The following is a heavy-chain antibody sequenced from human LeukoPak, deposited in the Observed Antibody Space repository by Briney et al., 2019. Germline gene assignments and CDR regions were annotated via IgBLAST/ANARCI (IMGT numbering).Heavy chain of an antibody. D-gene: IGHD6-13*01. Sequence: SETLSLTCAVYGGSFSGYYWSWIRQPPGKGLEWIGEINHSGSTNYNPSLKSRVTTSVDTSKNQFSLKLSSVTAADTAVYYCASYPGIAAAGWFDPWGQGTLVTVPS. J-gene: IGHJ5*02. CDR3: ASYPGIAAAGWFDP. V-gene: IGHV4-34*01. CDR1: GGSFSGYY. CDR2: INHSGST.